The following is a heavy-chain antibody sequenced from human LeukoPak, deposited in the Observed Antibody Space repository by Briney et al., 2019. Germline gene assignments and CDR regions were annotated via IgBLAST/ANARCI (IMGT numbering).Heavy chain of an antibody. CDR1: GFTFSSYS. CDR3: ARDKSGIAAAGTGYYYGMDV. D-gene: IGHD6-13*01. Sequence: PGGSLRLSCAASGFTFSSYSMNWVRQAPGKGLEWVSSISSSSSYIYYADSVKGRFTISRDNAKNSLYLQMNSLRAEDTAVYYCARDKSGIAAAGTGYYYGMDVWGKGTTVTVSS. CDR2: ISSSSSYI. V-gene: IGHV3-21*01. J-gene: IGHJ6*04.